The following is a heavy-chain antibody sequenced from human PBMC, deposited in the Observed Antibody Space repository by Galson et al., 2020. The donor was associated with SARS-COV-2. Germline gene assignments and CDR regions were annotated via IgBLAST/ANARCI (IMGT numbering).Heavy chain of an antibody. Sequence: SETLSLTCAVSGDSFSSGGYSWSWIRQPPGKGLEWIGFIHHNIYHSGSPYYNPSLKNRVTISVDRSKNQFSLKLRSVTAADTAMYYCARQQNGGSSSSCCPIDSWGQGTLVTVSS. CDR2: IYHSGSP. CDR3: ARQQNGGSSSSCCPIDS. D-gene: IGHD2-2*01. CDR1: GDSFSSGGYS. J-gene: IGHJ4*02. V-gene: IGHV4-30-2*01.